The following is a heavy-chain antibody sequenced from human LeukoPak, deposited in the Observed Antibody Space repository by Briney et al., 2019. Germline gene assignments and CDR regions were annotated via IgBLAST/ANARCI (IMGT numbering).Heavy chain of an antibody. CDR2: IYYSGST. CDR3: ARGSSWGNWFDP. Sequence: SETLSLTCTVSGGSISSYYWSWIRQPPGKGLEWIGYIYYSGSTNYNPSLKSRVTISVDTSKNQFSLKLSSVTAADTAVYYCARGSSWGNWFDPWGQGTLVTVSS. J-gene: IGHJ5*02. V-gene: IGHV4-59*01. D-gene: IGHD6-13*01. CDR1: GGSISSYY.